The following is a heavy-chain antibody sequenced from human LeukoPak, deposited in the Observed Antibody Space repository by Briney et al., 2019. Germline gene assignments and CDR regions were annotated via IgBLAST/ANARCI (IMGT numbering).Heavy chain of an antibody. CDR2: INSDGSST. CDR3: ARERSGLRDAFDI. D-gene: IGHD3-3*01. CDR1: GFTFSSYW. Sequence: GGSLRLSCAASGFTFSSYWMHWVRRAPGKGLVWVSRINSDGSSTSYADSVKGRFTISRDNAKNTLYLQMNSLRAEDTAVYYCARERSGLRDAFDIWGQGTMVTVSS. V-gene: IGHV3-74*01. J-gene: IGHJ3*02.